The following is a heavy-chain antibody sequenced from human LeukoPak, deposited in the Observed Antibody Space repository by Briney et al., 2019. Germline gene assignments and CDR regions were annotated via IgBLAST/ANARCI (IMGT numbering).Heavy chain of an antibody. CDR2: ISSSSSDI. CDR3: ARYWDTAMDYFYYYGMDV. V-gene: IGHV3-21*01. CDR1: GFTFSSYW. D-gene: IGHD5-18*01. Sequence: GGSLRLSCAASGFTFSSYWMHWVRQAPGKGLEWISSISSSSSDIYYGDSVKGRFTISRDNAKDSVYLQMDSLRAEDTAVYYCARYWDTAMDYFYYYGMDVWGQGTTVTVSS. J-gene: IGHJ6*02.